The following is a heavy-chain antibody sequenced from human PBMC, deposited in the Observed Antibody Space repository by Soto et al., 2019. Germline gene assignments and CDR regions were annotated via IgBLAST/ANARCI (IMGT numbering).Heavy chain of an antibody. D-gene: IGHD2-15*01. CDR1: GFAFSSYG. CDR3: AKVDYGSGIAY. Sequence: AGSLRLSCAASGFAFSSYGMHWVRQAPGKGLEWVAVIWHDGSNTYYADSVKGRFTISRDSSKNTLYLQMNSLTAEDTAVYYCAKVDYGSGIAYWGQGTLVTVSS. J-gene: IGHJ4*02. V-gene: IGHV3-30*02. CDR2: IWHDGSNT.